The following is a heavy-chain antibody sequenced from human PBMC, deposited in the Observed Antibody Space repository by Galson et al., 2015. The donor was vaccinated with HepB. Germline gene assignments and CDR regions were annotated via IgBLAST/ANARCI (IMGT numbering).Heavy chain of an antibody. J-gene: IGHJ4*02. Sequence: LRLSCAASGFTFTTYNMHWVRQAPGKGLEWVAVIWYDGSIKYYEDSVKGRFTISRDNSKNTLYLQMNSLRAEDTAVYYCARDSTTTPYYFDYWGQGTLVTVSS. CDR1: GFTFTTYN. D-gene: IGHD2/OR15-2a*01. V-gene: IGHV3-33*01. CDR3: ARDSTTTPYYFDY. CDR2: IWYDGSIK.